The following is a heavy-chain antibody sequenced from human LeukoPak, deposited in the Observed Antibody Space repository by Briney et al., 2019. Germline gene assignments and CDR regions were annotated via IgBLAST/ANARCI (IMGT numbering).Heavy chain of an antibody. J-gene: IGHJ4*02. CDR3: TRVRGYGSGSYYKPPPYYFDY. CDR2: IIPIFGTA. V-gene: IGHV1-69*13. Sequence: ASVKVSCKASGDTFSSYAISWVRQAPGQGLEWMGGIIPIFGTANYAQKFQGRVTITADESTSTAYMELSSLRSEDTAVYYCTRVRGYGSGSYYKPPPYYFDYWGQGTLVTVSS. D-gene: IGHD3-10*01. CDR1: GDTFSSYA.